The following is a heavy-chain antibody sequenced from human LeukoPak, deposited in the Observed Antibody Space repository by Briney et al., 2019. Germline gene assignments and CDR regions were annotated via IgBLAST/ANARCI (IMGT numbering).Heavy chain of an antibody. J-gene: IGHJ4*02. D-gene: IGHD2-21*02. CDR3: ARQVTVGYFLHC. V-gene: IGHV4-39*01. CDR1: GASVSGYD. Sequence: PSETLCLTCTVSGASVSGYDWGWIRQPPGEGLEWIGSIYYSGSTYYNPSLKSRVTISVDTSKNQFSLKLSSVTAADTAVYYCARQVTVGYFLHCWGGGRLASVSS. CDR2: IYYSGST.